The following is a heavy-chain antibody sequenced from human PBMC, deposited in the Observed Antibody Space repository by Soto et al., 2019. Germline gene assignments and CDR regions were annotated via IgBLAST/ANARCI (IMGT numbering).Heavy chain of an antibody. D-gene: IGHD3-10*01. CDR1: GGSISSGGYS. V-gene: IGHV4-30-2*01. Sequence: SETLSLTCAVSGGSISSGGYSWSWIRQPPGKGLEWIGYIYHSGSTYYNPSLKSRVTISVDRSKNQFSLKLSSVTAADTAVYYCARAVVRGVTTGYWFDPWGQGTLVTVSS. CDR3: ARAVVRGVTTGYWFDP. J-gene: IGHJ5*02. CDR2: IYHSGST.